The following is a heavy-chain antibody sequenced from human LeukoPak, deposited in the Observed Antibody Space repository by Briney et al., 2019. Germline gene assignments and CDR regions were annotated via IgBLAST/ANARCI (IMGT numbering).Heavy chain of an antibody. V-gene: IGHV1-2*02. CDR2: INPNSGGT. Sequence: GASVRVSFKASGYTFTVYYMHWGRQAPGQGGEWMGWINPNSGGTNYAQKFQGRVTMTRDTSISTAYMELSRLRSDDTAVYYCARRKGLLWFGELFYWGQGTLVTVSS. CDR1: GYTFTVYY. CDR3: ARRKGLLWFGELFY. D-gene: IGHD3-10*01. J-gene: IGHJ4*02.